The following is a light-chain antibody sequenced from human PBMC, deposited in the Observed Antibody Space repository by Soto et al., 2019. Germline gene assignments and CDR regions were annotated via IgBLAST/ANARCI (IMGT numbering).Light chain of an antibody. CDR3: QQRSNWPPIT. CDR2: GAS. CDR1: QSVSSY. V-gene: IGKV3-11*01. Sequence: EIVLTQSPATLSLSRGETATLSCRASQSVSSYLAWYQQKPGQAPRLLIYGASNRAAGIPARFSGSGSGTDFTLTINSLEPEDFAVYYCQQRSNWPPITFGQGTRLEIK. J-gene: IGKJ5*01.